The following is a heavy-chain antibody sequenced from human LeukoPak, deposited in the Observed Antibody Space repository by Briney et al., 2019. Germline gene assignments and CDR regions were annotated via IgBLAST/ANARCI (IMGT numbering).Heavy chain of an antibody. CDR3: ARIKTTVTTVWYFDL. J-gene: IGHJ2*01. Sequence: SETLSLTCVVYGGSFSGYYWSWIRQPPGKGLGWIGEINHSGSTNYNPSLKSRVTISVDTSKNQFSLKLSSVTAADTAVYYCARIKTTVTTVWYFDLWGRGTLVTVSS. CDR2: INHSGST. V-gene: IGHV4-34*01. D-gene: IGHD4-17*01. CDR1: GGSFSGYY.